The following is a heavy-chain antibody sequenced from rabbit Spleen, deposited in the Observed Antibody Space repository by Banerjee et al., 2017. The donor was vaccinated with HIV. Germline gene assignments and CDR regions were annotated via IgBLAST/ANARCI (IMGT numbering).Heavy chain of an antibody. Sequence: QSLEESGGDLVKPGASLTLTCTASEFTFSSYMCWVRQAPGKGLEWIACIYAGSSGSTYYASWAKGRFTISKTSSTTVDLKMTSLTAADTATYFCARDLDGVIGWNFGWWGQGTLVTVS. CDR3: ARDLDGVIGWNFGW. J-gene: IGHJ3*01. D-gene: IGHD4-1*01. CDR2: IYAGSSGST. CDR1: EFTFSSY. V-gene: IGHV1S40*01.